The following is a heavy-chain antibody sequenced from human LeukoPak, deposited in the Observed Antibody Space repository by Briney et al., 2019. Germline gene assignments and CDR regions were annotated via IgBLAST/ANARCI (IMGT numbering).Heavy chain of an antibody. D-gene: IGHD5-24*01. CDR3: AAAPIEMQQRGFDY. CDR1: GFTFTNSA. Sequence: SVKVSCKASGFTFTNSAMQWVRQARGQRLEWVGWIVFARGNTKYAQKFQERVTITRDMSTSTAYLELSSLRPEDTAVYYCAAAPIEMQQRGFDYWGQGTLVTVSS. J-gene: IGHJ4*02. V-gene: IGHV1-58*02. CDR2: IVFARGNT.